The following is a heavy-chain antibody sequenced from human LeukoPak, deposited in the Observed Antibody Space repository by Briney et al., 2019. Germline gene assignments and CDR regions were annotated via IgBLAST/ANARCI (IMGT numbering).Heavy chain of an antibody. Sequence: SETLSLTCAVYGGSFSGYYWSWIRQPPGKGLEWIGEINHSGSTNYNPSLKSRVTISVDTSKNQFSLKLSSVTAADTAVYYCAGGLGDYVWGSYRPRDDYWGQGTLVTVSS. CDR3: AGGLGDYVWGSYRPRDDY. CDR2: INHSGST. CDR1: GGSFSGYY. D-gene: IGHD3-16*02. V-gene: IGHV4-34*01. J-gene: IGHJ4*02.